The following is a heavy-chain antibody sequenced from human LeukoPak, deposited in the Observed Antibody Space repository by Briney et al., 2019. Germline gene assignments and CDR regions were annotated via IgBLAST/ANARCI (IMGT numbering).Heavy chain of an antibody. CDR2: INPNSGDT. CDR1: GFTFTGYF. D-gene: IGHD1-26*01. J-gene: IGHJ4*02. Sequence: ASVKVSCKASGFTFTGYFLNWVRQAPGQGLEWMGWINPNSGDTNYAQKFQGRVTMTRDTSISTAYMELSRLRSDDTAVYYCARDVSGRENYWGQGTLVTVSS. V-gene: IGHV1-2*02. CDR3: ARDVSGRENY.